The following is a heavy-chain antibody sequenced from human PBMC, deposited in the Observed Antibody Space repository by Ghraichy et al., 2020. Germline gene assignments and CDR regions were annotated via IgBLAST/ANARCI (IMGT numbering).Heavy chain of an antibody. CDR2: IKQDGSEK. CDR1: GFTLTPYY. Sequence: GGSLRLSCAASGFTLTPYYMTWVRQAPGKGLEWVANIKQDGSEKYYVDSVRGRFAISRDNAKNSLYLQMNSLRVEDTAVYYCARGRYSSSWLDYWGQGTLVTVSS. J-gene: IGHJ4*01. V-gene: IGHV3-7*03. D-gene: IGHD6-13*01. CDR3: ARGRYSSSWLDY.